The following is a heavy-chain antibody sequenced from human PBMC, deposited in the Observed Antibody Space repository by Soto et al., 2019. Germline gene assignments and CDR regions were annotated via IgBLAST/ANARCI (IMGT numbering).Heavy chain of an antibody. V-gene: IGHV4-59*01. Sequence: PSETLSLTCTVSGGSISPFYWSWVRQPPGKGLEWIGYLYYSGNTNYNPSLKSRVTISVDASKNQVSLRLTSVTAADTAVYYCETVGGVAARTFDYWGQGTVVTVSS. CDR2: LYYSGNT. D-gene: IGHD2-15*01. J-gene: IGHJ4*02. CDR3: ETVGGVAARTFDY. CDR1: GGSISPFY.